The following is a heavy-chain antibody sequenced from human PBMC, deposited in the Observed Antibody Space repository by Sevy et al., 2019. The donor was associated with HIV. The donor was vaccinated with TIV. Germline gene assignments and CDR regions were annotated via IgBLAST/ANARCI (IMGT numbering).Heavy chain of an antibody. J-gene: IGHJ5*02. D-gene: IGHD6-13*01. Sequence: GGSLRLSCADSGFTFSSYSMNWVRQAPEKGLEWISYVSSAGSTIYYADSVKGRFTISRDNAMNSLYLQMNSLRAEDTAVYYCAREDHTSTWNWFDPWGRGTLVTVSS. CDR2: VSSAGSTI. CDR1: GFTFSSYS. V-gene: IGHV3-48*01. CDR3: AREDHTSTWNWFDP.